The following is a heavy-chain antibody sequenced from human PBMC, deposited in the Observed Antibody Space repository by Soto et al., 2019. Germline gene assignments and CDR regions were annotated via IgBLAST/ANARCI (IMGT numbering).Heavy chain of an antibody. Sequence: QVQLVQSGAEVKKPGSSVKVSCKASGGTFSSYAISWVRQAPGQGLEWMGGIIPIFGTANYAQKFQGRVTITADEXXXXAXXXXXXXXXXXXXVYYXARLXXXYYYGMDVWGQGTTVTVSS. V-gene: IGHV1-69*12. J-gene: IGHJ6*02. CDR3: ARLXXXYYYGMDV. CDR2: IIPIFGTA. CDR1: GGTFSSYA.